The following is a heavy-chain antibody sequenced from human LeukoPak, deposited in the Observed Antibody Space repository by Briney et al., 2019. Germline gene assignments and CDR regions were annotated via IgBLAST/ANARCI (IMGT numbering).Heavy chain of an antibody. CDR3: ARDAADGSWYIDY. Sequence: GGSLRLSCAASGFTFSSYSMNWVRQAPGKGLEWVSSISSSSSYIYYADSVKGRFTISRDNPKNSLYLQMNSLRAEDTAVYYCARDAADGSWYIDYWGQGTLVTVSS. J-gene: IGHJ4*02. CDR2: ISSSSSYI. CDR1: GFTFSSYS. V-gene: IGHV3-21*01. D-gene: IGHD6-13*01.